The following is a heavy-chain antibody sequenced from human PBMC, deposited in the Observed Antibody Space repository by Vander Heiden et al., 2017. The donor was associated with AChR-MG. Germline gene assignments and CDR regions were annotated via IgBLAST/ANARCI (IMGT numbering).Heavy chain of an antibody. CDR3: AKDPPPGGAEGRDAFDI. D-gene: IGHD3-16*01. CDR1: GFTFSSYA. Sequence: EVQLLESGGGLVQPGGSLRLSCAASGFTFSSYAMSWVRQAPGKGLEWVAAISGSGGSTYYADSVKGRFTISRDNSKNTLYLQMNSLRAEDTAVYYCAKDPPPGGAEGRDAFDIWGQGTMVTVSS. V-gene: IGHV3-23*01. CDR2: ISGSGGST. J-gene: IGHJ3*02.